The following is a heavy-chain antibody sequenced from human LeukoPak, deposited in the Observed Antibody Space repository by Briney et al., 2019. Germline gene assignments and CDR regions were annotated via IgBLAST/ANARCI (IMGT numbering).Heavy chain of an antibody. V-gene: IGHV3-30-3*01. CDR1: VSIYA. J-gene: IGHJ5*02. CDR3: ARDVRAYMATPP. D-gene: IGHD3-16*01. CDR2: ISYDGSNK. Sequence: GGSLRLSCAASVSIYAMHWVRQAPGKGLEWVAVISYDGSNKYYADSVKGRFTISRDNSKNTLYLQMDSLRPEDTAAYYCARDVRAYMATPPWGQGTLVTVSS.